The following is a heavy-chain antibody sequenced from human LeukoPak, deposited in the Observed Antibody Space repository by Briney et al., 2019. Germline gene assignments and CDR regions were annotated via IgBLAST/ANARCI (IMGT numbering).Heavy chain of an antibody. V-gene: IGHV3-66*01. CDR3: AAAYFGMDQYYYGMDV. CDR2: IFSDGSS. D-gene: IGHD3-3*01. CDR1: GFTVSSNY. Sequence: GGSLRLSCTASGFTVSSNYMSWVRQAPGKGLEWVSLIFSDGSSYYADSVRGRFTISRDNSRNTLSLQMNSLRAEDAAVYYCAAAYFGMDQYYYGMDVWGQGTTVTASS. J-gene: IGHJ6*02.